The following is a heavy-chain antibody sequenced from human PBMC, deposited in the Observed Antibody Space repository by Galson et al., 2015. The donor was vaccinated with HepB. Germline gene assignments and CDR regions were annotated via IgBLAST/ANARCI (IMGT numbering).Heavy chain of an antibody. V-gene: IGHV3-23*01. CDR1: GFTFSSYA. CDR3: AKVKNIVVVPVAES. CDR2: ITSSGSST. D-gene: IGHD2-2*01. J-gene: IGHJ5*02. Sequence: SLRLSCAASGFTFSSYAMSWVRQAPGKGLEWVSAITSSGSSTYYADSVKGRFTISRDNSKNTLYLQMNSLRAEDTAVYYCAKVKNIVVVPVAESCGQRTLVTVSS.